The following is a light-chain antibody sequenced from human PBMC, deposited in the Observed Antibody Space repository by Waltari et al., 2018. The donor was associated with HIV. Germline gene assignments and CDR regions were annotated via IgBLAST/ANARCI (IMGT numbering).Light chain of an antibody. J-gene: IGLJ3*02. CDR1: SLRYSY. CDR2: GKN. CDR3: NSRDSSGNHLV. Sequence: SSELTQDPAVSVALGQTVRITCQGDSLRYSYASWYQQKPGQAPILVIYGKNNRPSGIPDRFAGSTSGNTASLTITGAQAEDEADYYCNSRDSSGNHLVFGGGTKLTVL. V-gene: IGLV3-19*01.